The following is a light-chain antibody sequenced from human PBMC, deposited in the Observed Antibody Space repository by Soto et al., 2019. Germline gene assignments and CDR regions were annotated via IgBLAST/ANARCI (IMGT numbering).Light chain of an antibody. CDR1: QSLLHNNGYNY. V-gene: IGKV2-28*01. J-gene: IGKJ3*01. CDR2: LGS. CDR3: MQALKTQFT. Sequence: DIVMTQSPLSLPVTPGEPASISCRSSQSLLHNNGYNYLDWYLQKPGQSPQLLIYLGSNRASGVPDRFSCSGSGTDFTLKISRVEAEDVGVYYCMQALKTQFTFGPGTKVEIK.